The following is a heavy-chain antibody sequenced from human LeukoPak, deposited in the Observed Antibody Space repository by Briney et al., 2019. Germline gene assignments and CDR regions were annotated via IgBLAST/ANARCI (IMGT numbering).Heavy chain of an antibody. D-gene: IGHD3-3*01. CDR2: ISAYNGNT. CDR3: ARWGKALYDFWSGYSGMDNWFDP. CDR1: GYTFTSYG. Sequence: ASVKVSCKASGYTFTSYGISWVQQAPGQGLEWMGWISAYNGNTNYAQKLQGRVTMTTDTSTSTAYMELSSLRSEDTAVYYCARWGKALYDFWSGYSGMDNWFDPWGQGTLVTVSS. V-gene: IGHV1-18*01. J-gene: IGHJ5*02.